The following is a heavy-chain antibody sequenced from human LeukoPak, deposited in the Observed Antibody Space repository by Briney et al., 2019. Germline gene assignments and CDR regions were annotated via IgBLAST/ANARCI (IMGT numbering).Heavy chain of an antibody. CDR2: IKSKTDGGTT. Sequence: GGSLRLYCAASGFTFSNAWMSWLRPAPGKGLEWVGRIKSKTDGGTTDYAAPVKGRFTISRGDSKNTLYLQMNSLKTEDTAVYYCTTDLYCSSTSCYNSFDYWGQGTLVTVSS. CDR3: TTDLYCSSTSCYNSFDY. V-gene: IGHV3-15*01. CDR1: GFTFSNAW. D-gene: IGHD2-2*02. J-gene: IGHJ4*02.